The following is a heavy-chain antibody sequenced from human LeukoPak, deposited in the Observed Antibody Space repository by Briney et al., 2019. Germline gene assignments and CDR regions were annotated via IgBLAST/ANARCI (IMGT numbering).Heavy chain of an antibody. D-gene: IGHD2-2*01. V-gene: IGHV3-21*01. CDR3: ARPHCSSTSCYGLYFQH. CDR2: ISSSSSYI. J-gene: IGHJ1*01. CDR1: GFTFSSYS. Sequence: KAGGSLRLSCAASGFTFSSYSMNWVRQAPGKGLEWVSSISSSSSYIYYADSVKGRFTISRDNAKNSLYLQMNSLRAEDTAVYYCARPHCSSTSCYGLYFQHWGQGTLVTVSS.